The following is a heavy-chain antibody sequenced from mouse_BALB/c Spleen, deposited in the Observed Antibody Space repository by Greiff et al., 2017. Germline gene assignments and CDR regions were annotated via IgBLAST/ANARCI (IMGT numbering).Heavy chain of an antibody. CDR1: GYTFTSYW. Sequence: QVHVKQSGAELARPGASVKLSCKASGYTFTSYWMQWVKQRPGQGLEWIGAIYPGDGDTRYTQKFKGKATLTADKSSSTAYMQLSSLASEDSAVYYCARNYRYDDWFAYWGQGTLVTVSA. D-gene: IGHD2-14*01. V-gene: IGHV1-87*01. J-gene: IGHJ3*01. CDR2: IYPGDGDT. CDR3: ARNYRYDDWFAY.